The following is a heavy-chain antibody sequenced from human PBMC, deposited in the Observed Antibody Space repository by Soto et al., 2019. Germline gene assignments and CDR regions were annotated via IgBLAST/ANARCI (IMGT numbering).Heavy chain of an antibody. V-gene: IGHV3-73*01. J-gene: IGHJ6*03. Sequence: GGSLRLSCAASGFTFSGSAMHWVRQASGKGLEWVGRIRSKANSYATAYAASVKGRFTISRDDSKNTAYLQMNSLKTEDTAVYYCTSGLSPGYYYYYMDVWGKGTTVTVSS. CDR1: GFTFSGSA. CDR3: TSGLSPGYYYYYMDV. D-gene: IGHD3-10*01. CDR2: IRSKANSYAT.